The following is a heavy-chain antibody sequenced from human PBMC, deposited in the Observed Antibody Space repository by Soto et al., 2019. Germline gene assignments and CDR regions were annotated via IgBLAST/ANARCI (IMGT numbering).Heavy chain of an antibody. D-gene: IGHD3-10*01. CDR1: GGSISSSSYY. V-gene: IGHV4-39*01. Sequence: QLQLQESGPGLVKPSETLSLTCTVSGGSISSSSYYWGWIRQPPGKGLEWIGSIYYSGSTYYNPSLKSRVTISVDTSKNQFSLKLSSVTAADTAVYYCARLQIIGYGGYYWGQGTLVTVSS. CDR2: IYYSGST. CDR3: ARLQIIGYGGYY. J-gene: IGHJ4*02.